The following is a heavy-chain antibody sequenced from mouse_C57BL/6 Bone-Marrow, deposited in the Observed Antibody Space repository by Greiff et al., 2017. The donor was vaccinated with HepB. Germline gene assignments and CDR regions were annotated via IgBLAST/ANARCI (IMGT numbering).Heavy chain of an antibody. J-gene: IGHJ2*01. CDR3: ARERVLYYLDY. V-gene: IGHV1-69*01. CDR2: IDPSDSYT. Sequence: QVQLQQPGAELVMPGASVKLSCKASGYTFTSYWMHWVKQRPGQGLEWIGEIDPSDSYTNYNQKFKGKSTLTVDKSSSTAYMQLSSLTSEDSAVYYCARERVLYYLDYWGQGTTLTVSS. CDR1: GYTFTSYW.